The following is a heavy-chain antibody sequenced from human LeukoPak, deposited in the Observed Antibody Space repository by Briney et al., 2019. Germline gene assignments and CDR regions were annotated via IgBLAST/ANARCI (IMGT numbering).Heavy chain of an antibody. CDR2: IRHDGSNK. CDR1: GFTFSSNG. V-gene: IGHV3-30*02. CDR3: ARGGKILAAPRYSSGWTGVDY. J-gene: IGHJ4*02. Sequence: GGSLRLSCAASGFTFSSNGMHWVRQAPGKGLEWVAFIRHDGSNKYYVDSVKGRFTISRDNSKNTLYLQMNRLRAEDTAVYYCARGGKILAAPRYSSGWTGVDYWGQGTLVTVSS. D-gene: IGHD6-19*01.